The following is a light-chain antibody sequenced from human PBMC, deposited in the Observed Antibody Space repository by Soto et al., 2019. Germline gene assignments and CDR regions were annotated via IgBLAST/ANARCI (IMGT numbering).Light chain of an antibody. CDR1: QSVSSSY. J-gene: IGKJ3*01. V-gene: IGKV3-20*01. CDR2: GAS. Sequence: EIVLTQSPGTLSLSPGERATLSCRASQSVSSSYLAWYQQKPGQAPRLLIYGASSRATGNPDRFSGSRSGTALHLNIGRQEHEEFSVYCCQQYGSSVLFSIRPVTQEAIK. CDR3: QQYGSSVLFS.